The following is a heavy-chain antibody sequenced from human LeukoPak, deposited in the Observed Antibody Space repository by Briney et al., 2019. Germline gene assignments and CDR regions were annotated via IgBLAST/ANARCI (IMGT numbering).Heavy chain of an antibody. CDR1: GFTVSSNY. CDR3: ARGGAAAGTANWFDP. CDR2: IYSGGST. Sequence: GGSLRLSCAASGFTVSSNYMSWVRQAPGKGLEWVSVIYSGGSTYYADSVKGRFTISRDNSKNTLYLQMNSLRAEDTAVYYCARGGAAAGTANWFDPWGQGTLVTVSS. V-gene: IGHV3-53*01. J-gene: IGHJ5*02. D-gene: IGHD6-13*01.